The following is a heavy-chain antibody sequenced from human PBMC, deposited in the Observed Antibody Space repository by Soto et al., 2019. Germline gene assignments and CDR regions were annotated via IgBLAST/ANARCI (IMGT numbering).Heavy chain of an antibody. J-gene: IGHJ5*02. CDR1: GYSFTSYW. CDR3: ATRIAHKEQPSSRPNSPWFDP. V-gene: IGHV5-51*01. Sequence: EVQLVQSGAEVKKPGESLKISCKGSGYSFTSYWIGWVRQMPGKGLEWVGIIYPGDSDTRYSPSFQGQVTISADKSISTAFLQWDSLQASDTAMYYCATRIAHKEQPSSRPNSPWFDPWGQGTLVTVSS. D-gene: IGHD1-1*01. CDR2: IYPGDSDT.